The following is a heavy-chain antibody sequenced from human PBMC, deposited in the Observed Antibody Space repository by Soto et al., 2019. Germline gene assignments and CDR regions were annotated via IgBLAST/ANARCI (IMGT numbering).Heavy chain of an antibody. V-gene: IGHV3-23*01. CDR2: ISGSGGST. D-gene: IGHD5-12*01. CDR1: GFTFSSYA. J-gene: IGHJ4*02. Sequence: GESLKISCAASGFTFSSYAMSWVRQAPGKGLEWVSAISGSGGSTYYADSVKGRFTISRDNSKNTLYLQMNSLRAEDTAVYYCAKDPRMATISQPDYWGQGTLVTVSS. CDR3: AKDPRMATISQPDY.